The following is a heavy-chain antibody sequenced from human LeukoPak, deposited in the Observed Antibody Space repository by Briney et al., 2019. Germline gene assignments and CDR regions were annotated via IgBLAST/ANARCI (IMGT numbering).Heavy chain of an antibody. CDR2: INAGNGNT. J-gene: IGHJ4*02. D-gene: IGHD3-22*01. Sequence: ASVKVSCKASGYTFTSYAMHWVRQAPGPRLEWMGWINAGNGNTKYSQKFQGRVTITRDTSASTAYMELSSLRSEDTAVYYCARSYDSSGYYYPDYWGQGTLVTVSS. V-gene: IGHV1-3*01. CDR3: ARSYDSSGYYYPDY. CDR1: GYTFTSYA.